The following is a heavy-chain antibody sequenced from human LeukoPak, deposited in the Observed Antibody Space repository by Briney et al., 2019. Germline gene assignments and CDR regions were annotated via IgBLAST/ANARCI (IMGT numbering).Heavy chain of an antibody. D-gene: IGHD5-18*01. CDR3: ARGERGYSYGSYYYYMDV. Sequence: SETLSLTCTVSGGSISSYYWSWIRQPPGKGLEWIGYIYYSGSTNYNPSLKSRVTISVDTSKNQFSLKLSSVTAADTAVYYCARGERGYSYGSYYYYMDVWGKGTTVTVPS. CDR1: GGSISSYY. J-gene: IGHJ6*03. CDR2: IYYSGST. V-gene: IGHV4-59*01.